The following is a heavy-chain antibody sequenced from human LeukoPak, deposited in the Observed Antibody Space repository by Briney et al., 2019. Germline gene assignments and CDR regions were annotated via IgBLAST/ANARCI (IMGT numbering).Heavy chain of an antibody. Sequence: GASVKVSCKASGYTFTDYYMHWVRQAPGQGLEWMGWINPNSGGTNYAQKFQGRVTMTRDTSISTAYMELSRLRSDDTAVFYCAREEVIEAPGPTLDYWGQGALVTVSS. CDR1: GYTFTDYY. D-gene: IGHD2/OR15-2a*01. CDR3: AREEVIEAPGPTLDY. J-gene: IGHJ4*02. V-gene: IGHV1-2*02. CDR2: INPNSGGT.